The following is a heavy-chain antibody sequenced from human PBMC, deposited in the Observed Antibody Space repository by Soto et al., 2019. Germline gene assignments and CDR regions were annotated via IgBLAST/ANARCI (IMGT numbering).Heavy chain of an antibody. D-gene: IGHD2-21*02. CDR1: GGTFSSYA. V-gene: IGHV1-69*13. CDR2: IIPIFGTA. Sequence: GASVKVSCKASGGTFSSYAISWVRQAPGQGLEWMGGIIPIFGTANYAQKFQGRVTITADESTSTAYMELSSLRSEDTAVYYCARAWYCGGDCSTYYFDYWGQGTLVTVSS. J-gene: IGHJ4*02. CDR3: ARAWYCGGDCSTYYFDY.